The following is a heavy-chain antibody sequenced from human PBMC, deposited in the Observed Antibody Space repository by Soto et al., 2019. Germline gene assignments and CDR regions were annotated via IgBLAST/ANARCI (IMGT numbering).Heavy chain of an antibody. V-gene: IGHV2-70*01. Sequence: SGPTLVNPTQTLTLTCTFSGFPLTARGMCVSWIRQPPGKALEWLALIDWDDDKYYSTSLKTRLTISKDTSKNQVVLIMTNMDPVDTATYFFARSLYQGRYDSWGQGTLVTVSS. CDR1: GFPLTARGMC. CDR3: ARSLYQGRYDS. D-gene: IGHD2-8*01. CDR2: IDWDDDK. J-gene: IGHJ4*02.